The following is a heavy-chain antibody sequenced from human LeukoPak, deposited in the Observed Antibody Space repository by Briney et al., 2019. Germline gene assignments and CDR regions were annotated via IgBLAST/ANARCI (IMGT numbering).Heavy chain of an antibody. V-gene: IGHV4-39*01. CDR3: ARLQRGASSSWYLFDY. CDR1: GGSISSSSYY. D-gene: IGHD6-13*01. Sequence: SEALSLTCTVSGGSISSSSYYWGWIRQPPGKGLEWIGSIYYNGSTYYNPSLKSRVTISVDTSKNQFSLKLSSVTAAETAVYYCARLQRGASSSWYLFDYWGQGALVTVSS. CDR2: IYYNGST. J-gene: IGHJ4*02.